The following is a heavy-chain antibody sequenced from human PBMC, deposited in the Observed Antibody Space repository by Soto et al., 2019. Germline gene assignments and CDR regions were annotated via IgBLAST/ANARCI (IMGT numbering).Heavy chain of an antibody. CDR2: IYYSGST. CDR3: ARGYYFDYFDY. CDR1: GGSISSYY. D-gene: IGHD3-22*01. Sequence: KTSETLSLTCTVSGGSISSYYWSWIRQPPGKGLEWIGYIYYSGSTNYNPSLKSRVTISVDTSKNQFSPKLSSVTAADTAVYYCARGYYFDYFDYWGQGTLVTVSS. J-gene: IGHJ4*02. V-gene: IGHV4-59*01.